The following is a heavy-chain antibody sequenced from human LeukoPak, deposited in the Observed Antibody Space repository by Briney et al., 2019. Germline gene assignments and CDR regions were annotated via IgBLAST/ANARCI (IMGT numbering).Heavy chain of an antibody. CDR1: GYTFIGYY. V-gene: IGHV1-2*02. J-gene: IGHJ5*01. Sequence: ASVKVSCKASGYTFIGYYMHWVPQAPGQGLEWMGWINPNSGVTNYAQKFQDRVTMTRDTSISTAYMELSRLTSDDTAVYYCARENWFDSWGQGTLVSVSS. CDR3: ARENWFDS. CDR2: INPNSGVT.